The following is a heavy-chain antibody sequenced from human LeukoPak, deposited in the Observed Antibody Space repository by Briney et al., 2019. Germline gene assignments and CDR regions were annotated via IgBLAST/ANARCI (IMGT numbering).Heavy chain of an antibody. V-gene: IGHV3-23*01. CDR3: AKDTDVVVPEYFQY. D-gene: IGHD2-15*01. CDR1: GFTFTSYA. CDR2: ISGSGGST. Sequence: GGSLRLSCAASGFTFTSYAMNWVRQAPGKGLEWVSAISGSGGSTYYADSVKGRFTVSRDNSENTLFLQMNNLRAEDTAIYYCAKDTDVVVPEYFQYWGQGTLATVSS. J-gene: IGHJ1*01.